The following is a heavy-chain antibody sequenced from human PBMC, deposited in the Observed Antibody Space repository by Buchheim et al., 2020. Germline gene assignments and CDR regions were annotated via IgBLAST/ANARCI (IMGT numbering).Heavy chain of an antibody. D-gene: IGHD3-10*01. Sequence: QVQLQESGPGLVKPSETLSLTCTVSGGSVSSGSYYWSWIRQPPGKGLEWIGEINHSGSTNYNPSLKSRVTISVDTSKNQFSLKLSSVTAADTAVYYCARGAPYYYGSGSFPSNWFDPWGQGTL. J-gene: IGHJ5*02. CDR3: ARGAPYYYGSGSFPSNWFDP. CDR2: INHSGST. CDR1: GGSVSSGSYY. V-gene: IGHV4-61*01.